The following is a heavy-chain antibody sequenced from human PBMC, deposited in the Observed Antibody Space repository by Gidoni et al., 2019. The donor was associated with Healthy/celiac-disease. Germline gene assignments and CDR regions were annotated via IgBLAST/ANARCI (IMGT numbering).Heavy chain of an antibody. Sequence: QVQLVEPGGGLVKPGGSRRRSGAASGFPASDYYMSWIRQAPGKGLEWVSYISSSGSTIYYADSVKGRFTISRDNAKNSLYLQMNSLRAEDTAVYYCARDYYWNHGEAKLDWGQGTLVTVSS. CDR3: ARDYYWNHGEAKLD. V-gene: IGHV3-11*01. CDR2: ISSSGSTI. D-gene: IGHD1-20*01. J-gene: IGHJ4*02. CDR1: GFPASDYY.